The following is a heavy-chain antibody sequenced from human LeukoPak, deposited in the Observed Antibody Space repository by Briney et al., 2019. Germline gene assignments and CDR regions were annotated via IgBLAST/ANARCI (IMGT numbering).Heavy chain of an antibody. V-gene: IGHV3-21*06. CDR2: ISSRSSYI. CDR3: ARGAFDYPGRDYFDH. Sequence: PGGSLSLSCAASESSFSGYGMNWVRQAPGKGLEWVSSISSRSSYIYYADSVKGRFTISRDNAKNSLHLQMKGLRVEDTAVYYCARGAFDYPGRDYFDHWGQGTQVTVSS. J-gene: IGHJ4*02. D-gene: IGHD3-9*01. CDR1: ESSFSGYG.